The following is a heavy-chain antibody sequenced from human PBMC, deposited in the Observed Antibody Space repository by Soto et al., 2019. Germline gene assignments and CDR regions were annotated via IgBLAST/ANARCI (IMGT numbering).Heavy chain of an antibody. CDR3: TTSISGVVTGH. D-gene: IGHD3-3*01. CDR2: IRTNTDGGTT. Sequence: VQLVESGGGLVKPGGSLRLSCAASGFTFSNAWMNWVRQAPGKGLEWVGRIRTNTDGGTTDYAAPVKGRFTFSRDDSKNMLFLQMNSLKPEDTAVYYCTTSISGVVTGHWGQGTLVTVSS. J-gene: IGHJ4*02. V-gene: IGHV3-15*07. CDR1: GFTFSNAW.